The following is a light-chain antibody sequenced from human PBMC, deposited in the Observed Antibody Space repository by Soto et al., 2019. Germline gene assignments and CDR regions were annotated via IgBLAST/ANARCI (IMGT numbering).Light chain of an antibody. Sequence: EIVLTQSPGTLSFSPGERATLSCRASQSVSSSYLAWYQQKPGQAPRLLIYGASSRATGIPDRFSGSGSGTDFTLTISRLEPEDFAVYYCQKYGRSPRTCGQGTKGDIK. V-gene: IGKV3-20*01. CDR2: GAS. CDR1: QSVSSSY. J-gene: IGKJ1*01. CDR3: QKYGRSPRT.